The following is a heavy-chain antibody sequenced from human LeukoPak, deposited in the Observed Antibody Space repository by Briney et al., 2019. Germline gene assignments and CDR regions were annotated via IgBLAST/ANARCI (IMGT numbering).Heavy chain of an antibody. CDR3: ARDHYCSGGSCYDSNDAFDI. Sequence: SETLSLTCTVSGGSISGSSYYWGWIRQPPGKGLEWIGSIYYSGSTYYNPSLKSRVTISVDTSKNQFSLKLSSVTAADTAVYYCARDHYCSGGSCYDSNDAFDIWGQGTTVTVSS. CDR2: IYYSGST. J-gene: IGHJ3*02. D-gene: IGHD2-15*01. V-gene: IGHV4-39*01. CDR1: GGSISGSSYY.